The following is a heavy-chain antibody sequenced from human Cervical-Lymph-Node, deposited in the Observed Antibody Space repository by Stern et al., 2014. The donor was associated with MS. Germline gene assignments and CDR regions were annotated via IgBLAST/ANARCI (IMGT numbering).Heavy chain of an antibody. D-gene: IGHD3-10*01. J-gene: IGHJ4*02. V-gene: IGHV3-21*06. CDR1: GFSFSSYS. Sequence: EVQLVESGGGLVKPGGSLRLSCAASGFSFSSYSMTWVRQAPGKGLEWVSSISTSSGDMYYADSVKGRFTISRDNAKDLLYLQMNRLRAEDTAVYYCAREWFGVYCFDYWGQGALVTVSS. CDR2: ISTSSGDM. CDR3: AREWFGVYCFDY.